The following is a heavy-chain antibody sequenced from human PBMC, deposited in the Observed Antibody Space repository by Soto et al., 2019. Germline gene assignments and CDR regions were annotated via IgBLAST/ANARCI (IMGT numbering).Heavy chain of an antibody. CDR1: GYTFTSYA. V-gene: IGHV1-3*01. CDR2: INAGNGNT. CDR3: ARGSSYYRSGSDDYYYYGMDI. D-gene: IGHD3-10*01. J-gene: IGHJ6*02. Sequence: QVQLVQSGAEVKKPGASVKVSCKASGYTFTSYAMHWVRQAPGQRLEWMGWINAGNGNTKYSQKFQGRVTITRDTPESTAYLELSRLRSEDTAVYYCARGSSYYRSGSDDYYYYGMDIWGPGTTVTVSS.